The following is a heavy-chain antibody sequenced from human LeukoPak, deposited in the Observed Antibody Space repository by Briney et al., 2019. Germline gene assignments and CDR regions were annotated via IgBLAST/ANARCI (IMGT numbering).Heavy chain of an antibody. CDR1: GGTFSSYA. J-gene: IGHJ6*02. Sequence: SSVTVSCKASGGTFSSYAISWLRQAPGQGLEWMGGIIPIFGTANYAQKFQGRVTITADESTSTAYMELSSLRSEDTAVYYCAKSTFGGVIVMYYYYGMDVWGQGTTVTVSS. CDR2: IIPIFGTA. V-gene: IGHV1-69*13. CDR3: AKSTFGGVIVMYYYYGMDV. D-gene: IGHD3-16*02.